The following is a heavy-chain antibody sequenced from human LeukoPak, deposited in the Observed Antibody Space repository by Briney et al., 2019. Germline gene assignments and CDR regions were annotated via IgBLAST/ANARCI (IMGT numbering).Heavy chain of an antibody. V-gene: IGHV3-74*01. J-gene: IGHJ4*02. CDR3: ARGDAYALKY. D-gene: IGHD2-2*01. CDR2: INSDGTTT. Sequence: GGSLRLSCAASGFNFASNWMHWVRQTPGKGLVWVSRINSDGTTTAYADSVKGRFTISRDNAKNTLYLQTNSLRAEDTAVYYCARGDAYALKYWGQGTLATVSS. CDR1: GFNFASNW.